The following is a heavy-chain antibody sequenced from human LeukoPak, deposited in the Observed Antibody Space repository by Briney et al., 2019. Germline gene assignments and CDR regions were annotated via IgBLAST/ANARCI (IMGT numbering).Heavy chain of an antibody. CDR2: IKQDGSEK. CDR1: GFTFSTYW. CDR3: AIDNHYDFWSGYSYYFDY. V-gene: IGHV3-7*01. D-gene: IGHD3-3*01. J-gene: IGHJ4*02. Sequence: AGGSLRLSCAASGFTFSTYWMSWVRQAPGKGLEWVANIKQDGSEKYYVDSVKGRFTISRDNAKNSLYLQMNSLRAEDTAVYYCAIDNHYDFWSGYSYYFDYWGQGTLVTVSS.